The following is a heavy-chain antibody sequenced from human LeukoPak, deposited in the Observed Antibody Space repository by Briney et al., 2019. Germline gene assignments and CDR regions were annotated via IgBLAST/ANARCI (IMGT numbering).Heavy chain of an antibody. CDR3: ARVRVVVPAAIASFRFDP. CDR2: INPNSGGT. CDR1: GYTFTGYY. Sequence: ASVKVSCKASGYTFTGYYMHWVRQAPGQGLEWWGGINPNSGGTNYAQKFQGRVTMTRDTSISTAYMELSRLRTDDTAVYYCARVRVVVPAAIASFRFDPWGQGTLVTVSS. D-gene: IGHD2-2*01. J-gene: IGHJ5*02. V-gene: IGHV1-2*02.